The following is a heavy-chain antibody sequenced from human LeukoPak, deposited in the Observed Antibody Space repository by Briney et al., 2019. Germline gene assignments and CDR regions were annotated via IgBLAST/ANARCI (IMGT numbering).Heavy chain of an antibody. CDR1: GYTLTELS. J-gene: IGHJ4*02. CDR3: ATGPNVQLERRYYFDY. V-gene: IGHV1-24*01. Sequence: ASVKVSCKVSGYTLTELSMHWVRQAPGKGLEWMGGFDPEDGETIYAQKFQGRVTMTEDTSTDTAYMELSSLRSEDTAVYYCATGPNVQLERRYYFDYWGQGTLVTVSS. CDR2: FDPEDGET. D-gene: IGHD1-1*01.